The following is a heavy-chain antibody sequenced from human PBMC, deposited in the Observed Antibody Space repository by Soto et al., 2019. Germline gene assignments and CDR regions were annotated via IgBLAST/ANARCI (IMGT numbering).Heavy chain of an antibody. Sequence: SETLSLTCTVSGVSISNSSYYWGWIRRPPGKGLEWIGTIYYSGITYYNPSLKSRVTISVDTSKNQFSLKLSSVTAADTAVYYCARVGSSGWSPDYWGRGTLVTVSS. J-gene: IGHJ4*02. CDR3: ARVGSSGWSPDY. D-gene: IGHD6-19*01. CDR1: GVSISNSSYY. V-gene: IGHV4-39*07. CDR2: IYYSGIT.